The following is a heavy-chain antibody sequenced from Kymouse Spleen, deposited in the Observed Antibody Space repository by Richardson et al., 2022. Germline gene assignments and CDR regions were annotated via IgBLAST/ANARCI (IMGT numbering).Heavy chain of an antibody. D-gene: IGHD3-9*01. CDR3: ATGYDILTGGYYYYGMDV. J-gene: IGHJ6*02. V-gene: IGHV1-24*d01. CDR2: FDPEDGET. Sequence: QVQLVQSGAEVKKPGASVKVSCKVSGYTLTELSMHWVRQAPGKGLEWMGGFDPEDGETIYAQKFQGRVTMTEDTSTDTAYMDLSSLRSEDTAVYYCATGYDILTGGYYYYGMDVWGQGTTVTVSS. CDR1: GYTLTELS.